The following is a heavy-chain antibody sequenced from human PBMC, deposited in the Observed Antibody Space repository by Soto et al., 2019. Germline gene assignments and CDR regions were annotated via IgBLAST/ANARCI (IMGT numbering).Heavy chain of an antibody. J-gene: IGHJ4*02. CDR3: ARGGALRPNGHVPLDF. V-gene: IGHV4-30-2*01. CDR1: GDSITSGMYS. Sequence: QLMLQESGSGLVRPSQTLSLTCTVSGDSITSGMYSWSWIRQPPGKGLEWIGNIHVTGYTAFSPSLRRRVTMSVATSRNQFSLNLNSVTAADTAVYFCARGGALRPNGHVPLDFWGQGTLVTVSS. D-gene: IGHD3-16*01. CDR2: IHVTGYT.